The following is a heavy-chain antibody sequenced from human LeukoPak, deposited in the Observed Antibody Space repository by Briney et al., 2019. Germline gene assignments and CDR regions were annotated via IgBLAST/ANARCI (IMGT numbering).Heavy chain of an antibody. J-gene: IGHJ4*02. Sequence: GGALRLSCVAPGFSFSSHAMTWVRQAPGKGLEWVSATSGSGSTTYYTDSVKGRFTISRDNSKNTRSLQMNSLRAEDTAVYYCARDRYSSGWYFFDHWGQGTPVTVSS. CDR2: TSGSGSTT. CDR3: ARDRYSSGWYFFDH. D-gene: IGHD6-19*01. V-gene: IGHV3-23*01. CDR1: GFSFSSHA.